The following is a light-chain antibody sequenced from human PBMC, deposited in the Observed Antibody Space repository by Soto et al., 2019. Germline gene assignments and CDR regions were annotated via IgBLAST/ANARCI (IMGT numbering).Light chain of an antibody. Sequence: DIQMTQSPSSLSASVGDRITITCQASQDIRNYLNWFQQKPGKAPQLLIFDASNLEPGVPSSFSGSGSGTEFTLTISSLQPEDFATYYCLQYANLPLNFGGGTKV. V-gene: IGKV1-33*01. J-gene: IGKJ4*01. CDR1: QDIRNY. CDR3: LQYANLPLN. CDR2: DAS.